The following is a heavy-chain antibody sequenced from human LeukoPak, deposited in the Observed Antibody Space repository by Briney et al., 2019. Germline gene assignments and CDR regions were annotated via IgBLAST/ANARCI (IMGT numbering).Heavy chain of an antibody. D-gene: IGHD6-13*01. J-gene: IGHJ4*02. CDR2: ISYDGNNK. Sequence: GGSLRLSCAASGFTFSDYGIHWVRQAPGKGLEWVAVISYDGNNKYYADSVKGRFTISRDNSKNTLYLQMNSLRAEDTAVYYCANEIAAAGRDWGQGTLVTVSS. V-gene: IGHV3-30*18. CDR1: GFTFSDYG. CDR3: ANEIAAAGRD.